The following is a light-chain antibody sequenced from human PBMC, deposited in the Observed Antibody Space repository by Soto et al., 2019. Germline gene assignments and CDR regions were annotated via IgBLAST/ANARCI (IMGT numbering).Light chain of an antibody. Sequence: EIVVTQSPATLPVSPGERASLSCRASQSVSSDLAWFQQKPGQAPRPLIYGASTRASGIPARFSGSGSGTEFTLTITSLQSEDFAVYYCHQHNQWPWTFGQGTKVEIK. CDR2: GAS. CDR1: QSVSSD. CDR3: HQHNQWPWT. V-gene: IGKV3-15*01. J-gene: IGKJ1*01.